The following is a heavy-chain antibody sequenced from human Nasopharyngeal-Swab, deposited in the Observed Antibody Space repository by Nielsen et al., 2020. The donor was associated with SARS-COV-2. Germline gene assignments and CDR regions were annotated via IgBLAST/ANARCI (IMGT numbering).Heavy chain of an antibody. Sequence: ASVKVSCKASGYTFTSYYMHWVRQAPGQGLEWMGIINPSGGSTSYAQKFQGRVTMTRDTSTSTVYMELSSLRSEDTAVYYCARDEGWIVVVTAILDYWGQGTLVIVSS. V-gene: IGHV1-46*01. D-gene: IGHD2-21*02. J-gene: IGHJ4*02. CDR1: GYTFTSYY. CDR2: INPSGGST. CDR3: ARDEGWIVVVTAILDY.